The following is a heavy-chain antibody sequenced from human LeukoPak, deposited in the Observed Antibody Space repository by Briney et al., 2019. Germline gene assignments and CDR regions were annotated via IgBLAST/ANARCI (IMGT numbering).Heavy chain of an antibody. D-gene: IGHD3-22*01. J-gene: IGHJ3*02. Sequence: ASVKVSCKASGYTFTSYYMHWVRRAPGQGLEWMGIINPSGGSTSYAQKFQGRVTMTRDTSTSTVYMELSSLRSEDTAVYYCARPMNYYDSTPAFDIWGQGTMVTVSS. CDR2: INPSGGST. CDR3: ARPMNYYDSTPAFDI. V-gene: IGHV1-46*01. CDR1: GYTFTSYY.